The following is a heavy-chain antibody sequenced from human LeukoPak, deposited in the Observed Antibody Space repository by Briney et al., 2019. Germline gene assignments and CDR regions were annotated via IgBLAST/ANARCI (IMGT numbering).Heavy chain of an antibody. CDR3: ARGLTYYDILTGSGALGY. D-gene: IGHD3-9*01. CDR2: IYTSGST. CDR1: GGSISSSSYY. Sequence: SETLSLTCTVSGGSISSSSYYWGWIRQPAGKGLEWIGRIYTSGSTNYNPSLKSRVTTSVDTSKNQFSLKLSSVTAADTAVYYCARGLTYYDILTGSGALGYWGQGTLVTVSS. V-gene: IGHV4-61*02. J-gene: IGHJ4*02.